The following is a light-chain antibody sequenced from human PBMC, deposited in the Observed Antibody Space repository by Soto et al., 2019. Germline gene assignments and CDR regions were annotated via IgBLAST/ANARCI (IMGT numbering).Light chain of an antibody. V-gene: IGLV2-14*01. J-gene: IGLJ1*01. CDR1: STDVNGHNY. Sequence: QSALTQPASVSVSPGRSITISCTGTSTDVNGHNYVSWYQQHPGKAPKVIIYEVTNRPSGISHRFSGSKSDNTASLTISGLPDEDADDYYCCSYTSGTSVFGTGTKLTVL. CDR2: EVT. CDR3: CSYTSGTSV.